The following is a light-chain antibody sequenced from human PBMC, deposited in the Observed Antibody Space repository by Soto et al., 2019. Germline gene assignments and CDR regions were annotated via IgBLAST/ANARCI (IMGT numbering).Light chain of an antibody. Sequence: QSVLTQPPSVSAAPGQTVTISCSGSSSNIATNYVSWYQHLPGAAPRLLICDDNKRPSGIPDSFSGSKYGTSATLDITGLLTGDEDDYYCGTWDTSLSAWVFGGGTKLTVL. CDR1: SSNIATNY. J-gene: IGLJ3*02. V-gene: IGLV1-51*01. CDR3: GTWDTSLSAWV. CDR2: DDN.